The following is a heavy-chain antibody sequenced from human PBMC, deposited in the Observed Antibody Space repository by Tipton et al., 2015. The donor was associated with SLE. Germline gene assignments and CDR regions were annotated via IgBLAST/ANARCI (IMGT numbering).Heavy chain of an antibody. CDR3: VRVGDVNVVPGRSDRHFDY. CDR1: GASITSLNW. Sequence: TLSLTCTVSGASITSLNWWTWVRQPPGKGLEWIGEVHHSGTTNYNPSLKSRVTISADTSKNLFSLELRPVTAADTALFYCVRVGDVNVVPGRSDRHFDYWGQGILVTVSS. V-gene: IGHV4-4*02. J-gene: IGHJ4*02. CDR2: VHHSGTT. D-gene: IGHD2-21*02.